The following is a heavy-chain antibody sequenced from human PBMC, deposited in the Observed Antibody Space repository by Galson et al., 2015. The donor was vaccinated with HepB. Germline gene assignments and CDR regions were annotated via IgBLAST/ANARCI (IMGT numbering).Heavy chain of an antibody. CDR1: GESFGGFY. D-gene: IGHD6-13*01. J-gene: IGHJ5*02. CDR2: ISQTGGT. V-gene: IGHV4-34*01. CDR3: ARGRKQPRKGWFDP. Sequence: SETLSLTCAVYGESFGGFYWTWIRQPPGKGLEWIGEISQTGGTNYSPSLKSRITISLDASKTQFSLKLASVTAADTAVYYCARGRKQPRKGWFDPWGQGALVTVSS.